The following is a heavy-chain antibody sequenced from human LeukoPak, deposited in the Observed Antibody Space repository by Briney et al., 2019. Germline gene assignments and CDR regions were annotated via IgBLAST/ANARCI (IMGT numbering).Heavy chain of an antibody. CDR3: AKWRSTMVRD. V-gene: IGHV3-48*01. CDR1: GFTFSSYS. D-gene: IGHD3-10*01. Sequence: GGSLRLSCAASGFTFSSYSMNWVRQAPGKGLEWVSYISSSSSTIYYADSVEGRFTISRDTAKNSPYLQMKSLRAEDTAVYYCAKWRSTMVRDWGQGTLVTVSS. CDR2: ISSSSSTI. J-gene: IGHJ4*02.